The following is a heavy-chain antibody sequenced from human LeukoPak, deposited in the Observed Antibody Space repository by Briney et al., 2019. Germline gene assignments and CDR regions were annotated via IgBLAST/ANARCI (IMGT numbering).Heavy chain of an antibody. CDR3: VRVPTGTAPTIFGVVIGFPNFGYYYMDV. CDR1: GYTFTSYD. D-gene: IGHD3-3*01. V-gene: IGHV1-8*01. J-gene: IGHJ6*03. Sequence: ASVKVSCKASGYTFTSYDINLVRQAPRQGLEWMGWMNPNSGNTGYAQKFQARVTSTKNTSIGTAYMLLNSLLCDDTAEDYLVRVPTGTAPTIFGVVIGFPNFGYYYMDVWGKGTTVTVSS. CDR2: MNPNSGNT.